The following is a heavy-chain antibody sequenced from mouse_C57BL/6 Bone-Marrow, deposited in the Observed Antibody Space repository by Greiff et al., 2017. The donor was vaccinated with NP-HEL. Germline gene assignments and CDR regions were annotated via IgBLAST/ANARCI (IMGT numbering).Heavy chain of an antibody. CDR1: GFTFSSYA. CDR2: ISDGGSYT. D-gene: IGHD1-1*01. V-gene: IGHV5-4*01. Sequence: EVQRVESGGGLVKPGGSLKLSCAASGFTFSSYAMSWVRQTPEKRLEWVATISDGGSYTYYPDNVKGRFTISRDNAKNNLYLQMSHLKSEDTAMYYCARAIYYGSKAPFDYWGQGTTLTVSS. J-gene: IGHJ2*01. CDR3: ARAIYYGSKAPFDY.